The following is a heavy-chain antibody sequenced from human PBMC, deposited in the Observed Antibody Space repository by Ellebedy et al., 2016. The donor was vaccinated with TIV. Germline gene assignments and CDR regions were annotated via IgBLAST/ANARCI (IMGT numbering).Heavy chain of an antibody. CDR1: GFTFRGYA. J-gene: IGHJ4*02. V-gene: IGHV3-23*01. Sequence: PGGSLRLSCAASGFTFRGYAMGWVRQAPGKGLEWISVISDSGGATYYAAPLKGRFTTSRDNSNDMVYLQINSLRPDDTAVYYCAKDSGLSGWYFDYWGQGTLVTVSS. CDR3: AKDSGLSGWYFDY. CDR2: ISDSGGAT. D-gene: IGHD6-19*01.